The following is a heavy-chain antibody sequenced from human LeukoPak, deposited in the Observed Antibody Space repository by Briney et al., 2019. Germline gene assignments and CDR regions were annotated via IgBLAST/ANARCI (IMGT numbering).Heavy chain of an antibody. J-gene: IGHJ4*02. CDR2: ISSSSSYI. CDR3: ARDLEYSSYPGFDY. D-gene: IGHD6-6*01. CDR1: GFTFSSYG. V-gene: IGHV3-21*01. Sequence: GGSLRLSCAASGFTFSSYGMHWVRQAPGKGLEWVSSISSSSSYIYYADSVKGRFTISRDNAKNSLYLQMNSLRAEDTAVYYCARDLEYSSYPGFDYWGQGTLVTVSS.